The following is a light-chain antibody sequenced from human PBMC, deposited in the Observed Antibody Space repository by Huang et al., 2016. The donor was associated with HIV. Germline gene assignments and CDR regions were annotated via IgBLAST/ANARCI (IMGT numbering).Light chain of an antibody. J-gene: IGKJ4*01. CDR3: QQYNNWPPLT. CDR2: GAS. Sequence: EILMTQSPATLSVSPGERATLSCRASQSIRSDLAWYQQQPGQAPRLLIYGASNRATGIPARFSGSGSGTEFTLTITSLQSEDFALYYCQQYNNWPPLTFGGGTKVEIK. CDR1: QSIRSD. V-gene: IGKV3-15*01.